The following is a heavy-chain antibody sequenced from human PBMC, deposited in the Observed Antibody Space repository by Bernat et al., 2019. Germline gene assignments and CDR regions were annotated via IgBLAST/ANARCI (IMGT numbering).Heavy chain of an antibody. V-gene: IGHV3-9*01. CDR3: ARAYASSWFLD. Sequence: EVQLVESGGGLVQPGRSLRLSCAASGFTFDDYAMHWVRQAPGKGLEWVSGISWNSGSIGYADSVKGRFTISRDNAKNSLYLQMNSLRAGDTAVYYCARAYASSWFLDWGQGTLVTVSS. J-gene: IGHJ4*02. CDR1: GFTFDDYA. CDR2: ISWNSGSI. D-gene: IGHD6-13*01.